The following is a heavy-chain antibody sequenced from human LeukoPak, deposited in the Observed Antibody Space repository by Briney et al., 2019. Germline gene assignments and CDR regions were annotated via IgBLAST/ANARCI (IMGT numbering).Heavy chain of an antibody. J-gene: IGHJ3*02. Sequence: PGGSLRLSCAASGFTFSTYAMSWVRQAPGKGLEWVSGISGSGSGGNTYYAASVKGRFTISRDNSMNTLYLQMNSLRAEDTAVYYCARDVLRFGEKRAFDIWGQGTMVTVSS. D-gene: IGHD3-10*01. V-gene: IGHV3-23*01. CDR3: ARDVLRFGEKRAFDI. CDR2: ISGSGSGGNT. CDR1: GFTFSTYA.